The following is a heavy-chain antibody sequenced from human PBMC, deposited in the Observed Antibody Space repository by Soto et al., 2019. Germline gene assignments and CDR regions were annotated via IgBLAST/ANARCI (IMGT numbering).Heavy chain of an antibody. CDR1: GFTFSSYA. V-gene: IGHV3-23*01. CDR3: AKGSNVVVVAATLSFDY. CDR2: ISGSGGST. Sequence: EVQLLESGGGLVQPGGSLRLSCAASGFTFSSYAMSWVRQAPGKGLEWVSAISGSGGSTYYADSVKGRFTISRDNSTNTLYLQMNSLRAEDTAVYYCAKGSNVVVVAATLSFDYWGQGTLVTVSS. J-gene: IGHJ4*02. D-gene: IGHD2-15*01.